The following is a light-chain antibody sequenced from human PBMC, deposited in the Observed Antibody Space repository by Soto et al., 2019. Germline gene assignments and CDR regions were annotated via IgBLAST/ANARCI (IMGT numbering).Light chain of an antibody. Sequence: EIVMSQSPATLCVSPGERTTLPCRASQSVSSNLAWYQQKPGHAPRLLIYGASTRATGIPARFSGSGSGTEFTLTISSLQPEDFATYYCQQSFSSPPWTFGQGSKVDIK. V-gene: IGKV3-15*01. J-gene: IGKJ1*01. CDR3: QQSFSSPPWT. CDR2: GAS. CDR1: QSVSSN.